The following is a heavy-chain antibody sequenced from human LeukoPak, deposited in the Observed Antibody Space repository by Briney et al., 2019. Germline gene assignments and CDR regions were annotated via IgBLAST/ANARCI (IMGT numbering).Heavy chain of an antibody. CDR3: ARQSIPAYYYDSSGYGNWFDP. CDR2: IYTSGST. Sequence: PSETLSLTCTVSGGSISSYYWSWIRQPAGKGLEWIGRIYTSGSTNYNPSLKSRVTMSVDTSKNQFSLKLSSVTAADTAVYYCARQSIPAYYYDSSGYGNWFDPWGQGTLVTVSS. D-gene: IGHD3-22*01. CDR1: GGSISSYY. V-gene: IGHV4-4*07. J-gene: IGHJ5*02.